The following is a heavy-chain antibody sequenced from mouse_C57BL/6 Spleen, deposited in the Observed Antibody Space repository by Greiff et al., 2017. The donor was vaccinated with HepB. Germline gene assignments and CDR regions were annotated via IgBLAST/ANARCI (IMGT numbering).Heavy chain of an antibody. V-gene: IGHV1-19*01. CDR1: GYTFTDYY. CDR3: AREGTTEFAY. Sequence: EVQLQQSGPVLVKPGASVKMSCKASGYTFTDYYMNWVKQSHGKSLEWIGVINPYNGGTSYNQKFKGKATLTVDKSSSTAYMELNSLTSEDSAVYYCAREGTTEFAYWGQGTLVTVSA. D-gene: IGHD2-14*01. CDR2: INPYNGGT. J-gene: IGHJ3*01.